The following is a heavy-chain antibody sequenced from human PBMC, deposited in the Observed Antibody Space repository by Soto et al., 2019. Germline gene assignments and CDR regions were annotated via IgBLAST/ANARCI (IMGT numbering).Heavy chain of an antibody. V-gene: IGHV4-34*01. CDR3: AGRGEMATTVQTDY. D-gene: IGHD5-12*01. J-gene: IGHJ4*02. CDR2: INHSGST. CDR1: GGSFSGYY. Sequence: SETLSLTCAVYGGSFSGYYWSWIRQPPGKGLEWIGEINHSGSTNYNPSLKSRVTISVDTSKNQFSLKLGSVTAADTAVYYCAGRGEMATTVQTDYWGQGTLVTVSS.